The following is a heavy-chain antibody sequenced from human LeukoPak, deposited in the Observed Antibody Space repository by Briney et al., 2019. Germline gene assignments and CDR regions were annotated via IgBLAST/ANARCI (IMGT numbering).Heavy chain of an antibody. J-gene: IGHJ5*02. V-gene: IGHV3-33*01. CDR2: IWYDGSNK. CDR1: GFTFSSYG. CDR3: ARDRGSNWFDP. D-gene: IGHD5-12*01. Sequence: GRSLRLSCAASGFTFSSYGMHWVRQAPGKGLEWVAVIWYDGSNKYYADSVKGRFTISRDNSKNTLYLQMNSLRAEDTAVYYCARDRGSNWFDPWGQGTPVTVSS.